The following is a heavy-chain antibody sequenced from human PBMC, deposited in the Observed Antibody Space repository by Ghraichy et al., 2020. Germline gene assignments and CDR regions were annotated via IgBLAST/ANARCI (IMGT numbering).Heavy chain of an antibody. CDR2: IYYSGST. D-gene: IGHD2-2*01. V-gene: IGHV4-59*01. CDR1: GGSISSYY. Sequence: SETLSLTCTVSGGSISSYYWSWIRQPPGKGLEWIGYIYYSGSTNYNPSLKSRVTISVDTSKNQFSLKLSSVTAADTAVYYCAREGSCSSTSCQPYFDYWGQGTLVTVSS. CDR3: AREGSCSSTSCQPYFDY. J-gene: IGHJ4*02.